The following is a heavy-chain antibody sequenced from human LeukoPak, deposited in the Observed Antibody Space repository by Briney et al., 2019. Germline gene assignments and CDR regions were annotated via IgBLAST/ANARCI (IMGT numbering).Heavy chain of an antibody. CDR2: MNPNSGNT. CDR3: ARGHYGSGSYYNGDSYYFDY. CDR1: GYTFTSYD. J-gene: IGHJ4*02. D-gene: IGHD3-10*01. Sequence: ASVKVSCKASGYTFTSYDIHWVRQATAQGLEWMGWMNPNSGNTGYAQKFQGSVTMTRNASISTAYMELSSLRSEDTAVYYCARGHYGSGSYYNGDSYYFDYWGQGTLVTVSS. V-gene: IGHV1-8*01.